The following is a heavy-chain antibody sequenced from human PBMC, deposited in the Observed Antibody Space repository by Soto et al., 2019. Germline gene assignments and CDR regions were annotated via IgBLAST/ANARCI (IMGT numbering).Heavy chain of an antibody. Sequence: GGSLRLSCAASGFTFSSYAMTWVRQAPGKGLEWVSGIRATADSPYYADSVKGRFTISKDNSNNILYLQMNSLRAEDTAVYYCARELVLFDYWGQGTLVTVSS. CDR1: GFTFSSYA. CDR3: ARELVLFDY. V-gene: IGHV3-23*01. D-gene: IGHD6-13*01. J-gene: IGHJ4*02. CDR2: IRATADSP.